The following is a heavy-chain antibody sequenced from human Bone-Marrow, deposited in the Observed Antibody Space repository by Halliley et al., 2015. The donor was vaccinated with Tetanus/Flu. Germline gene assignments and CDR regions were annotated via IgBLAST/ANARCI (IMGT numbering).Heavy chain of an antibody. J-gene: IGHJ6*02. CDR1: GDSIGSDGYY. CDR3: ARNLVNGGYCAGSRCFSFSAMDV. CDR2: SYYSGST. D-gene: IGHD2-15*01. V-gene: IGHV4-31*03. Sequence: TLSLTCTVSGDSIGSDGYYWSWIRQYPGKGLEWIGDSYYSGSTYYNPSLKSRLTISVDTSKNQFSLKLTSVTAADTTVYYCARNLVNGGYCAGSRCFSFSAMDVWGQGTTVTVSS.